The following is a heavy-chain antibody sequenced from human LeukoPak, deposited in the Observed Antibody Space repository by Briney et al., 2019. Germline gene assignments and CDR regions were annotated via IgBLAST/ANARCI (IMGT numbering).Heavy chain of an antibody. CDR3: ARTPRRETYYDFWSGQYYFDY. CDR1: GFTFSSYA. V-gene: IGHV3-30-3*01. J-gene: IGHJ4*02. CDR2: ISYDGSNK. D-gene: IGHD3-3*01. Sequence: PGGSLRLSCAASGFTFSSYAMHWVRQAPGKGLEWVAVISYDGSNKYYADSVKGRFTISRDNSKNTLYLQMNSLRAEDTAVYYCARTPRRETYYDFWSGQYYFDYWGQGTLVTVSS.